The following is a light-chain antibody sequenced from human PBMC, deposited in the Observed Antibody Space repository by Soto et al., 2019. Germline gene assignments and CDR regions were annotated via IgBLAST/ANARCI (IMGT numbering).Light chain of an antibody. J-gene: IGKJ1*01. CDR1: QSINSW. CDR2: KAS. CDR3: QHYDTFFPT. V-gene: IGKV1-5*03. Sequence: DIQMTQSPSTLSASIGDRVTITCRASQSINSWLAWFQQKPGKAPKLLIYKASFLEGGVPSRFSGSGSGTEFTLTISNLQPDDFAIYYCQHYDTFFPTFGLGTKVEIK.